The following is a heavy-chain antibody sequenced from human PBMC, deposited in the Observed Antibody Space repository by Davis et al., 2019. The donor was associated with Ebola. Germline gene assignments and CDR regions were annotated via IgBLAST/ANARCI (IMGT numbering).Heavy chain of an antibody. V-gene: IGHV3-7*01. CDR1: GFIFSSYW. Sequence: GESLKISCAASGFIFSSYWMSWVRQAPGKGLEWVANIKQGGDERYYVDSVKGRFIISRDDAKNSLYLQMNSLRAEDTAVYYCVRVYSGSYDPWGQGTLVTVSS. J-gene: IGHJ5*02. CDR2: IKQGGDER. D-gene: IGHD1-26*01. CDR3: VRVYSGSYDP.